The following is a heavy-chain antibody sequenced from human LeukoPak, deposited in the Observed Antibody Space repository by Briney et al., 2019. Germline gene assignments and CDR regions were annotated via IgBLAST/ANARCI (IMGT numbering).Heavy chain of an antibody. Sequence: GGSLRLSCAASGFTFSSYAMSWVRQAPGKGLEWVSSISSSGRYIYYADSVKGRFTISRDSAKNSLYLQMNSLRAEDTAVYYCARSFCNSASCYYYYYSGMDVWGQGTAITVSS. D-gene: IGHD2-2*01. CDR1: GFTFSSYA. V-gene: IGHV3-21*01. CDR3: ARSFCNSASCYYYYYSGMDV. J-gene: IGHJ6*02. CDR2: ISSSGRYI.